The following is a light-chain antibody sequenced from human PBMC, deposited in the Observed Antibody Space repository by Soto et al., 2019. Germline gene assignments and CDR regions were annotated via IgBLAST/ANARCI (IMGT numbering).Light chain of an antibody. CDR2: GAS. Sequence: EIVLTQSPGTLSLSPGDTATLSCRANATVFSSRFAWYQQIPGQPPKLLIYGASSRATGIPARISGSGSGTDFTLTISGLEPGDFAVYYWQQYGTSDPTFGQGTNVEI. J-gene: IGKJ1*01. CDR3: QQYGTSDPT. CDR1: ATVFSSR. V-gene: IGKV3-20*01.